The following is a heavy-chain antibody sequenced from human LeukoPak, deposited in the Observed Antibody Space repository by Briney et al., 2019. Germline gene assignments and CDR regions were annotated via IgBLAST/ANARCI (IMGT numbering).Heavy chain of an antibody. Sequence: SVKVSCKASGGTFSSYAISWVRQSPGQGLEWMGGIIPIFGTANYAQKFQGRVTITADKSTSTAYMELSSLRSEDTAVYYCARVAESYFDYWGQGTLVTVSS. CDR2: IIPIFGTA. CDR3: ARVAESYFDY. CDR1: GGTFSSYA. V-gene: IGHV1-69*06. J-gene: IGHJ4*02.